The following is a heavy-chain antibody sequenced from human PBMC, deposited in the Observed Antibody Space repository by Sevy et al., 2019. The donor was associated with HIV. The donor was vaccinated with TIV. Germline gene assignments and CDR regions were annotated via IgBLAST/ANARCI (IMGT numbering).Heavy chain of an antibody. J-gene: IGHJ3*02. D-gene: IGHD3-22*01. V-gene: IGHV3-23*01. CDR1: GFTFSSYA. CDR3: PKALYETDAFDI. Sequence: GGCLRLSCAASGFTFSSYAMSWVRQAPGKGLEWISAISGSGGSTYYADSVKGRFTISRDNSKNMLYLQMNSLRPEDSDVYYCPKALYETDAFDIWGQGTMVTVSS. CDR2: ISGSGGST.